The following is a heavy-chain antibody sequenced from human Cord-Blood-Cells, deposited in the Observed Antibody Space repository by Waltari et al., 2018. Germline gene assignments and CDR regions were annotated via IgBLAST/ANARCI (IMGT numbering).Heavy chain of an antibody. D-gene: IGHD6-13*01. CDR1: GGPISSSNW. Sequence: QVQLQESGPGLVKPSGTLSLTCAVSGGPISSSNWWSWVRQPPGKGLEWIGEIYHSGSTNYNPSLKSRVTISVDKSKNQFSLKLSSVTAADTAVYYCASTFIAAAGTYAFDIWGQGTMVTVSS. CDR2: IYHSGST. J-gene: IGHJ3*02. CDR3: ASTFIAAAGTYAFDI. V-gene: IGHV4-4*02.